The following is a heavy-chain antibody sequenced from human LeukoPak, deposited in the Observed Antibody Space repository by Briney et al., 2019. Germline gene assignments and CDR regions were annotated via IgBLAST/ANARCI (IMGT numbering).Heavy chain of an antibody. CDR1: GYTFSGYY. Sequence: ASVKVSCKASGYTFSGYYIFWVRRAPGQGLEWMGWINPNSGGTNYAQEFQGRVTMTRDTSITTAYMELSTLRSDDTAVYYCALIGDHAWFDPWGQGTLVTVSS. D-gene: IGHD3-10*01. J-gene: IGHJ5*02. V-gene: IGHV1-2*02. CDR2: INPNSGGT. CDR3: ALIGDHAWFDP.